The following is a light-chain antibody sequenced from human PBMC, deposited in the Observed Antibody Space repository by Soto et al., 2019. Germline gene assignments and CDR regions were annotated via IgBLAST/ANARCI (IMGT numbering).Light chain of an antibody. CDR1: QSVLYSSNNKNY. Sequence: DIVMTQSPDSLAVSLGERATINCKSSQSVLYSSNNKNYLAWYQQKPGQPPKLLIYWASTRESGVTDRFSGSGSGTDFTLTISSLKAEDVAFYYCQQYYSTQNTFGGGTKVEIK. CDR3: QQYYSTQNT. CDR2: WAS. V-gene: IGKV4-1*01. J-gene: IGKJ4*01.